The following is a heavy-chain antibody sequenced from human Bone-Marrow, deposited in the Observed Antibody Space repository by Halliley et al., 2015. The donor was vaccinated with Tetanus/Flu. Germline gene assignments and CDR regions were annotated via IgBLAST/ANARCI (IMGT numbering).Heavy chain of an antibody. J-gene: IGHJ4*02. D-gene: IGHD2-2*01. CDR3: AKDSYTSPDY. CDR2: IKRDGSGT. Sequence: VWVSRIKRDGSGTTYADSVKGRFTISRDNARNTLYLQMNSLRAEDTAVYYCAKDSYTSPDYWGQGTLVTVSS. V-gene: IGHV3-74*01.